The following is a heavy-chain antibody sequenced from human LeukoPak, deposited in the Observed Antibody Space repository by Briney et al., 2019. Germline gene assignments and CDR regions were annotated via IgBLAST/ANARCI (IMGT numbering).Heavy chain of an antibody. CDR2: IFYSGRT. CDR3: ARGGSSPGYPLFY. CDR1: GGSISGSTYY. J-gene: IGHJ4*02. Sequence: SETLSLTCSVSGGSISGSTYYWCWIRQPPGKGLEWIRTIFYSGRTSYNPSLTGRVIISVDTSKNQFSLKLTSVTAADTAVYYCARGGSSPGYPLFYWGQGALVTVSS. D-gene: IGHD1-1*01. V-gene: IGHV4-39*01.